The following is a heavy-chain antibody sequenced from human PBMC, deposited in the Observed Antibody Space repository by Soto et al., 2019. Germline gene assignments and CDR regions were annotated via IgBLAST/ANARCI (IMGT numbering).Heavy chain of an antibody. CDR2: IYYSGST. CDR1: GGYISSYY. CDR3: ARGSSSSGYYVQPTSLDY. V-gene: IGHV4-59*12. D-gene: IGHD3-22*01. Sequence: SETLSLTCTVSGGYISSYYWSWIRQPPGKGLEWIGYIYYSGSTYYNPSLKSRVTISVDRSKNQFSLKLSSVTAADTAVYYCARGSSSSGYYVQPTSLDYWRQGTLVTVSS. J-gene: IGHJ4*02.